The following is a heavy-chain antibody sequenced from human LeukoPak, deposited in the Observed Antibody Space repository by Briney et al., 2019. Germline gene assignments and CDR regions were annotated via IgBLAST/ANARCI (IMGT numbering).Heavy chain of an antibody. J-gene: IGHJ4*02. V-gene: IGHV4-59*01. CDR3: ARDRGRPYYFDY. D-gene: IGHD6-6*01. CDR1: GGSISSYY. CDR2: IYYSGST. Sequence: SETLSLTCTVSGGSISSYYRSWIRQPPGKGLEWIGYIYYSGSTNYNPSLKSRVTISVDTSKNQFSLKLSSVTAADTAVYYCARDRGRPYYFDYWGQGTLVTVSS.